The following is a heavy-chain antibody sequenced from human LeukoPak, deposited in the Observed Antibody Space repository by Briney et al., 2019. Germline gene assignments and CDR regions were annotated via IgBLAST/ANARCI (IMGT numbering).Heavy chain of an antibody. V-gene: IGHV1-69*13. J-gene: IGHJ3*02. CDR2: IIPIFGTA. CDR1: GYTFTGYY. Sequence: SVKVSCKASGYTFTGYYMHWVRQAPGQGLEWMGGIIPIFGTANYAQKFQGRVTITADESTSTAYMELSSLRSEDTAVYYCASGSRGYYYLDAFDIWGQGTMVTVSS. CDR3: ASGSRGYYYLDAFDI. D-gene: IGHD3-22*01.